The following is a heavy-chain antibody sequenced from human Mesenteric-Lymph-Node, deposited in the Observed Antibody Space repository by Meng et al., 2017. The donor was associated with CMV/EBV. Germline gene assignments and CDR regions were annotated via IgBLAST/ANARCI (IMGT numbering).Heavy chain of an antibody. Sequence: SETLSLTCAVYGGSFSGYYWSWIRRPPGKGLEWIGEINHSGSTNYNPSLKSRVTISVDTSKNQFSLKLSSVTAADTAVYYCARGRSVPAATKGYFDLWGRGTLVTVSS. CDR1: GGSFSGYY. CDR2: INHSGST. CDR3: ARGRSVPAATKGYFDL. V-gene: IGHV4-34*01. J-gene: IGHJ2*01. D-gene: IGHD2-2*01.